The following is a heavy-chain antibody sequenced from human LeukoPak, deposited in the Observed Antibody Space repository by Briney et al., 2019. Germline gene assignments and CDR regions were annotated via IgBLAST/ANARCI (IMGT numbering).Heavy chain of an antibody. CDR1: GDSISSSGYY. V-gene: IGHV4-39*01. J-gene: IGHJ4*02. CDR2: IYYSEST. D-gene: IGHD1-26*01. CDR3: ARHRAGAGKYFDY. Sequence: SETLSLTCTVSGDSISSSGYYWGWIRQPPGKGLEWIGSIYYSESTYYNPSLKSRVTMSVDTSKYQFSLKVSSVTAADTAVYYCARHRAGAGKYFDYWGQGTLVTVSS.